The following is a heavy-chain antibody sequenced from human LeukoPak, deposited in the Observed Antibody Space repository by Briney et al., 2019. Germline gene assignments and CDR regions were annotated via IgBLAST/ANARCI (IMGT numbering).Heavy chain of an antibody. J-gene: IGHJ5*02. Sequence: PGGSLRLSCVVSGFTFSNFWMSWVRQAPGRGLEWVANIKQDGGEKYYLGSVEGRFTISRDNAKNSLYLQMNSLRAEDTAVYYCAPQRDNWFDPWGQGTLVTVSS. CDR1: GFTFSNFW. V-gene: IGHV3-7*01. CDR2: IKQDGGEK. CDR3: APQRDNWFDP.